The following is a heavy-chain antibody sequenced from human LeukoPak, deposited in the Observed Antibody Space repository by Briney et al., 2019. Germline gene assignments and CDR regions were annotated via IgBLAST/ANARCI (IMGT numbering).Heavy chain of an antibody. Sequence: SETLSLTCTVSGGSISSSDYYWGWIRQPPGKGLEWIGNIFHSGTTYYDPSLKSRVIISVGTSKNQFSLKLSSVTAADTALYYCARHNFRNGYNRPFDYWGQGTLVTVSS. V-gene: IGHV4-39*01. D-gene: IGHD5-24*01. CDR3: ARHNFRNGYNRPFDY. CDR2: IFHSGTT. J-gene: IGHJ4*02. CDR1: GGSISSSDYY.